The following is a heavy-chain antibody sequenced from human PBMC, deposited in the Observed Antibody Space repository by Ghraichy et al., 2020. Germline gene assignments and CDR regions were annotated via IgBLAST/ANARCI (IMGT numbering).Heavy chain of an antibody. CDR1: GGSISSSSHY. V-gene: IGHV4-39*07. CDR3: ARETMHSSGWGENYFDT. Sequence: TLSLTCVVSGGSISSSSHYWGWIRQPPGKGLEWIGNIYYGGTTLYNPSLKTRVTISVDSSKNQFSLKMSSAIAADTAVYYCARETMHSSGWGENYFDTRGQGTLVTVSS. J-gene: IGHJ5*02. CDR2: IYYGGTT. D-gene: IGHD6-19*01.